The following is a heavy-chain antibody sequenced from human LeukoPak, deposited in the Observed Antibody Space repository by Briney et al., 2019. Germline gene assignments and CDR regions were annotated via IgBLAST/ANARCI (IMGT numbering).Heavy chain of an antibody. CDR3: ARRSSGTSGLDY. CDR2: IWTDGSKK. J-gene: IGHJ4*02. CDR1: GFVVNNYG. Sequence: GGSLRLSCAASGFVVNNYGMHWVRQAPGKGLEWVAVIWTDGSKKSYADSVKGRFTFTRDNSKNMLYLQMDSLRADDTAVYYCARRSSGTSGLDYWGQGILVTVSS. V-gene: IGHV3-33*01. D-gene: IGHD1-26*01.